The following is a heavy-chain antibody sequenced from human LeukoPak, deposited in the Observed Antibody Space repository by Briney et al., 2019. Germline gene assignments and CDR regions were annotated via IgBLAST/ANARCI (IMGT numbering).Heavy chain of an antibody. J-gene: IGHJ5*02. CDR1: GGSFSGYY. Sequence: SETLSLTCAVYGGSFSGYYWSWIRQPPGKGLEWIGEINHSGSTNYNPSLKSRVTISVDTSKNQFSLKLSSVTAADTAVYYCATADCSGGSCYPNWFDPWGQGTLVTVSS. CDR2: INHSGST. CDR3: ATADCSGGSCYPNWFDP. D-gene: IGHD2-15*01. V-gene: IGHV4-34*01.